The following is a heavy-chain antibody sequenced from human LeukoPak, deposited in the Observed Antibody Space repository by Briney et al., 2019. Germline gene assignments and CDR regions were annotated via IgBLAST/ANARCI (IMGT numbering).Heavy chain of an antibody. J-gene: IGHJ4*02. D-gene: IGHD2-2*01. CDR2: ISYDGSNK. Sequence: GRSLRLSCAASGFTFSSYAMRWVRQAPGKGLEWVAVISYDGSNKYYADSVKGRFTISRDNSKNTLYLQMNSLRAEDTAVYYCARDRGYCSSTSCSLDYWGQGTLVTVCS. V-gene: IGHV3-30*01. CDR3: ARDRGYCSSTSCSLDY. CDR1: GFTFSSYA.